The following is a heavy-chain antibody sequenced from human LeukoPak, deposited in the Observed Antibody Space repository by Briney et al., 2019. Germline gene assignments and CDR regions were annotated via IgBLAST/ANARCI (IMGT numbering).Heavy chain of an antibody. J-gene: IGHJ4*02. D-gene: IGHD6-13*01. CDR3: AKDRYSSSWSYFDY. V-gene: IGHV3-21*04. CDR2: ISSSSDYI. CDR1: GFTFSSYN. Sequence: GGSLRLSCAASGFTFSSYNMNWVRQAPGKGLEWVSSISSSSDYIYYADSVKGRFTISRDNAKNSLYLQMNSLRAEDTALYYCAKDRYSSSWSYFDYWGQGTLVTVSS.